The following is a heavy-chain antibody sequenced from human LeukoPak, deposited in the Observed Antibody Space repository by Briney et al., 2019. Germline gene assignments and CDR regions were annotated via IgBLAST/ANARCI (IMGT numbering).Heavy chain of an antibody. CDR2: INSDGTST. J-gene: IGHJ4*02. V-gene: IGHV3-74*01. Sequence: GGSLRLSCAASGFTFSSYWMYGVRQAPGEGLVWVSRINSDGTSTRYADSVKGRFTISRDNAKNTLYLQMNSLRAEDTAVYYCARHHLDSFDYWGRGTLVTVSS. CDR3: ARHHLDSFDY. CDR1: GFTFSSYW. D-gene: IGHD3/OR15-3a*01.